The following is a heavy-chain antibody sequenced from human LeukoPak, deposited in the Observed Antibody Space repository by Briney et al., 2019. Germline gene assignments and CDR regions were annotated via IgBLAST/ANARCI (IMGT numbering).Heavy chain of an antibody. CDR2: IGGSGDSI. V-gene: IGHV3-23*01. CDR1: GFTFSSYA. J-gene: IGHJ4*02. Sequence: GGSLRLSCAASGFTFSSYAMTWVRQAPGKGLQWVPIIGGSGDSIYYADSVKGRFTISRDNSQNTLYLQMNSLSAEDTAVYYCAKGHSGSYSPLFHYWGQGTLVTVSS. D-gene: IGHD3-10*01. CDR3: AKGHSGSYSPLFHY.